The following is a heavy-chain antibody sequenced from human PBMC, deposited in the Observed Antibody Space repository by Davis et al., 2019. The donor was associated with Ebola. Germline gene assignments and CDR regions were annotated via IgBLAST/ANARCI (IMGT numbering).Heavy chain of an antibody. CDR3: ASWGFGDYYYYGMDV. Sequence: GESLKISCAASGFSFSSYGMNWVRQAPGKGLEWVSGLNRYGSSTFYADSVKGRFTISRDNAKNSLYLQMNSLRDEDTAVYYCASWGFGDYYYYGMDVWGQGTTVTVSS. V-gene: IGHV3-48*02. CDR1: GFSFSSYG. J-gene: IGHJ6*02. CDR2: LNRYGSST. D-gene: IGHD3-10*01.